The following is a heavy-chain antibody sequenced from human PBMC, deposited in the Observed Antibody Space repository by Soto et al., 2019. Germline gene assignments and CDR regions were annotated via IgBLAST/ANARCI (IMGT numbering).Heavy chain of an antibody. D-gene: IGHD6-19*01. Sequence: GGSLRLSCAASGFTFSSYSMNWVRQAPVKGLEWVSYISSSSSTIYYADSVKGRFTISRDNAKNSLYLQMNSLRAEDSAVYYCARESIAVADLWGQGTMVTVSS. J-gene: IGHJ3*01. CDR3: ARESIAVADL. V-gene: IGHV3-48*04. CDR2: ISSSSSTI. CDR1: GFTFSSYS.